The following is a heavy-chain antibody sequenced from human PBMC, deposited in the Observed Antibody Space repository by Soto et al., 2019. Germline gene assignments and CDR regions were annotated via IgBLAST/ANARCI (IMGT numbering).Heavy chain of an antibody. D-gene: IGHD1-20*01. CDR2: INPNSGGT. V-gene: IGHV1-2*02. CDR1: GYTFTDSY. CDR3: ARAVSRLLYFFDY. Sequence: QVQLVQSGAEAKKPGASVKVSCKASGYTFTDSYIHWVRQAPGQGLEWMGWINPNSGGTNYAQRFQDRVTMTRDTSISTAYMDLGRLRSDDTAVYYCARAVSRLLYFFDYWGQGTLVTVSS. J-gene: IGHJ4*02.